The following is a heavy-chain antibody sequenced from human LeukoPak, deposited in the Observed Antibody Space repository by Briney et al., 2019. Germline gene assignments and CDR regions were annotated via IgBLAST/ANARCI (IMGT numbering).Heavy chain of an antibody. CDR2: MNPNSGNT. CDR1: GFTFTNFD. CDR3: ATAPITIFGVVPISYFDY. Sequence: ASVKVSCKASGFTFTNFDFNWVRQATGQGLEWMGWMNPNSGNTGYAQKFQGRVTMARNTSISTAYMELSSLRSEDTAVYYCATAPITIFGVVPISYFDYWGQGTLVTVSS. V-gene: IGHV1-8*01. D-gene: IGHD3-3*01. J-gene: IGHJ4*02.